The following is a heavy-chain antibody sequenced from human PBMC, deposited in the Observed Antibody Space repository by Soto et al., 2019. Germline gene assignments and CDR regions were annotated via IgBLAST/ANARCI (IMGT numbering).Heavy chain of an antibody. CDR3: AWAGTTPLLNH. Sequence: DPAKVSCKASGNPFIGHYSHWVRHAPGPGREWMGWFRPYSGATASAQKFQGRFTLTRDTSTRTVYMELSRPTSADTAVYYCAWAGTTPLLNHWRQGALVTVSS. J-gene: IGHJ4*02. CDR1: GNPFIGHY. D-gene: IGHD1-1*01. CDR2: FRPYSGAT. V-gene: IGHV1-2*02.